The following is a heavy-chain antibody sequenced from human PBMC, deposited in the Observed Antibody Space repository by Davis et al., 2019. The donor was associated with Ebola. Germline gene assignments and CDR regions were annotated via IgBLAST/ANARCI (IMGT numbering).Heavy chain of an antibody. CDR3: ARETYYGSGSRENYYYMDV. Sequence: PGGSLRLSCAASGFTFASYSMTWVRQAPGKGLEWVSVIYSGGSTYYADSVKGRFTISRDNSKNTLYLQMNSLRAEDTAVYYCARETYYGSGSRENYYYMDVWGKGTTVTVSS. V-gene: IGHV3-53*01. CDR1: GFTFASYS. D-gene: IGHD3-10*01. J-gene: IGHJ6*03. CDR2: IYSGGST.